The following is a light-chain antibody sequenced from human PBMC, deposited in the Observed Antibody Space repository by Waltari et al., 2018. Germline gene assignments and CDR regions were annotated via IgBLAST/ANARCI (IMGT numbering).Light chain of an antibody. CDR1: NMGDKF. Sequence: SYELTQPPSVSVSPGQTPSITCSGHNMGDKFACWYQQKPGQSPVLVIYQSTKRPSGIPERFSGSNSGNTATLTISGTQAMDEADYYCQAWDTITGGVFGGGTKLTVL. V-gene: IGLV3-1*01. J-gene: IGLJ2*01. CDR3: QAWDTITGGV. CDR2: QST.